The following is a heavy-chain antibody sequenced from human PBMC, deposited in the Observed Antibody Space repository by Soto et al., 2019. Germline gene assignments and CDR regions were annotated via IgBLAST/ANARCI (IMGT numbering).Heavy chain of an antibody. Sequence: ASVKVSCKASGYTFTSYDINWVRQATGQGLEWMGWMNPNSGNTGYAQKFQGRVTMTRNTSISTAYMELSSLRSEDTAVYYCARTALYSDYDSFAFDIWGQGTMVTVSS. CDR3: ARTALYSDYDSFAFDI. J-gene: IGHJ3*02. D-gene: IGHD5-12*01. V-gene: IGHV1-8*01. CDR2: MNPNSGNT. CDR1: GYTFTSYD.